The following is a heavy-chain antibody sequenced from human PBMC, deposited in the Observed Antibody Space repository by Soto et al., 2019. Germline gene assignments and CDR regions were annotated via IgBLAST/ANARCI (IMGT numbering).Heavy chain of an antibody. CDR1: GYTVSSNC. CDR3: AREAYYYGMDV. CDR2: IYSGGRT. V-gene: IGHV3-53*01. Sequence: EVQLVESGGGLIQPGGSLRLSCAASGYTVSSNCMSWVRQAPGKGLVWVSVIYSGGRTYYADSVKGRFTISRDNSKNTLYLQMNSLRAEDTAVYYCAREAYYYGMDVWGQGTTVTVSS. J-gene: IGHJ6*02.